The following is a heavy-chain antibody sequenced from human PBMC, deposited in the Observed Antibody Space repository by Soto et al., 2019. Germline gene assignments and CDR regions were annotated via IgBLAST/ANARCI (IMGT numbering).Heavy chain of an antibody. CDR2: IKQDGSEK. Sequence: SKAQGKGLEWVANIKQDGSEKYYVDSVKGRFTISRDNAKNSLYLQMNSLRAEDTAVYYCARYYDIFPNAFDIWGQGTMVTVSS. V-gene: IGHV3-7*01. D-gene: IGHD3-9*01. CDR3: ARYYDIFPNAFDI. J-gene: IGHJ3*02.